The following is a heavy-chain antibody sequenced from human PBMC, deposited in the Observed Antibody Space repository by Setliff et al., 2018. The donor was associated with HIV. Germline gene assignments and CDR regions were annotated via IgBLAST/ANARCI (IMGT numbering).Heavy chain of an antibody. Sequence: ASVKVSCKASGYTFTTYAMNWVRQAPGQGLEWMGWIDTNTGNPTYAQGFTGRFVFSLDTSVSTAYLQISSLKAEDTAVYYCARKGEYYYYYYYMDVWGKGTTVTVSS. D-gene: IGHD2-21*01. CDR2: IDTNTGNP. CDR3: ARKGEYYYYYYYMDV. J-gene: IGHJ6*03. CDR1: GYTFTTYA. V-gene: IGHV7-4-1*02.